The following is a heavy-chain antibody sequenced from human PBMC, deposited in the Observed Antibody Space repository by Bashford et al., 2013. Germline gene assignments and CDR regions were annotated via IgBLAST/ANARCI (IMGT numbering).Heavy chain of an antibody. J-gene: IGHJ4*02. CDR3: ARDGRWTMVPLDY. CDR1: GYTFTSYD. V-gene: IGHV1-8*01. D-gene: IGHD4/OR15-4a*01. CDR2: MNPNSGNT. Sequence: ASVKVSCKASGYTFTSYDINWVRQATGQGLEWMGWMNPNSGNTGYAQKFQGRVTMTRNTSISTAYMELSSLRSDDTAVYYCARDGRWTMVPLDYWGQGTLVTVSS.